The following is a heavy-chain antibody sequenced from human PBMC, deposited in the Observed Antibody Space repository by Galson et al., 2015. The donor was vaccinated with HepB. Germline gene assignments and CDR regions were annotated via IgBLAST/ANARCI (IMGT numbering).Heavy chain of an antibody. D-gene: IGHD3-10*01. J-gene: IGHJ5*01. V-gene: IGHV3-23*03. CDR1: GFIFRLHA. CDR3: AKEGSWFCGDWFDS. Sequence: SLRLSCAGSGFIFRLHAIAWIRQAPGKGLEWVSVIYGRGSTRSYSDSVKGRFSLSRDNSKHTVFVQMDSLRTEDTAVYYCAKEGSWFCGDWFDSWGQGALVTVS. CDR2: IYGRGSTR.